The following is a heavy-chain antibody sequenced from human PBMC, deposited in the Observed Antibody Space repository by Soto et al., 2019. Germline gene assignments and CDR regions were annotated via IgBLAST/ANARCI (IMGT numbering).Heavy chain of an antibody. V-gene: IGHV4-31*03. Sequence: SETLSLTCTVSGGSISSGGYYWSWIRQHPGKGLEWIGYIYYSGSTYYNPSLKSRVTISVDTSKNQFSLKLSSVTAADTAVYYFARSSQSTVTTFDYRAQRTLDTGSS. CDR2: IYYSGST. CDR1: GGSISSGGYY. D-gene: IGHD4-17*01. J-gene: IGHJ4*02. CDR3: ARSSQSTVTTFDY.